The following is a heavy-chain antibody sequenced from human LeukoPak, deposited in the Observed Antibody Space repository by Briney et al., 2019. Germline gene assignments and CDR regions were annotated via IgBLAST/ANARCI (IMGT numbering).Heavy chain of an antibody. Sequence: SETLSLTCTVSGGSINPYYWSWIRQPPGQGLEWIGYIHYSGNTNYNPSLKSRVTISVDTSRDQFSLKLSSVTAADTALYYCARHDPVISKIVGERAFDIWGQGTMVTVSS. CDR3: ARHDPVISKIVGERAFDI. V-gene: IGHV4-59*08. CDR2: IHYSGNT. J-gene: IGHJ3*02. CDR1: GGSINPYY. D-gene: IGHD3-22*01.